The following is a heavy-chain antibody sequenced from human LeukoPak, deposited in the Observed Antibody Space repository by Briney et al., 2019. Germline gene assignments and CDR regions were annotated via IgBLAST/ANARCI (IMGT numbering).Heavy chain of an antibody. CDR1: GYTFTGCS. CDR2: INANSGGT. V-gene: IGHV1-2*02. J-gene: IGHJ3*02. D-gene: IGHD3-22*01. Sequence: GASVKVSCKPSGYTFTGCSIQWVRQAPGQGLEWMGRINANSGGTNYAQRFQVKVTVTRDTSISTAYLELSRLTSDDTALYYCARGGYYYNSCYYDAFDIWGQGTMVIVSS. CDR3: ARGGYYYNSCYYDAFDI.